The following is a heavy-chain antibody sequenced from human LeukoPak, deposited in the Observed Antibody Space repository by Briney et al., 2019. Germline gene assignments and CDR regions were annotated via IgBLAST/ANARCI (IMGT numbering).Heavy chain of an antibody. D-gene: IGHD3-22*01. CDR3: ARDLPYYYDSSQWFDP. CDR2: IYYSGST. J-gene: IGHJ5*02. Sequence: SETLSLTCTVSGGSISSSSYYWGWIRQPPGKGLEWIGSIYYSGSTYYNPSLKSRVTISVDTYKNQFSLKLSSVTAADTAVYYCARDLPYYYDSSQWFDPWGQGTLVTVSS. V-gene: IGHV4-39*02. CDR1: GGSISSSSYY.